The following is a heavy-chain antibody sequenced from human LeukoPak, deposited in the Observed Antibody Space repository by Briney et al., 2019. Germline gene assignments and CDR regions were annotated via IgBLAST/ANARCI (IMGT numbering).Heavy chain of an antibody. V-gene: IGHV4-38-2*01. Sequence: PSETLSLTCAVSGYSISSGYYWGWIRQPPGKGLEWIGSIYHSGSTYYNPSLKSRVTTSVDTSKNQFSLKLSSVTAADTAVYYCARSFLRRYFDYWGQGTLVTVSS. D-gene: IGHD3-3*01. CDR2: IYHSGST. J-gene: IGHJ4*02. CDR1: GYSISSGYY. CDR3: ARSFLRRYFDY.